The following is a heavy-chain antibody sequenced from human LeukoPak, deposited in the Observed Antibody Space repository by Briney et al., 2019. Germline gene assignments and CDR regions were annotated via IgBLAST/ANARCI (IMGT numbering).Heavy chain of an antibody. CDR1: GYTFTGYY. V-gene: IGHV1-2*02. CDR3: ARDTEPSYYYDAALLH. J-gene: IGHJ4*02. CDR2: INPNSGGT. Sequence: GASVKVSCKASGYTFTGYYMHWVRQAPGQGLEWMGWINPNSGGTNYAQKFQGRVTMTRDTSISTAYMELSSLRSEDTAVYYCARDTEPSYYYDAALLHWGQGTLVTVSS. D-gene: IGHD3-3*01.